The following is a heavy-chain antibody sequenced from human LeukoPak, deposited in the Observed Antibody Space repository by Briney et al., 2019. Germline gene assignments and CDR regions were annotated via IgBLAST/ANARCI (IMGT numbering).Heavy chain of an antibody. CDR1: GASISSYY. J-gene: IGHJ4*02. D-gene: IGHD3-10*01. CDR2: ISYSGST. CDR3: ARHPELYYFDY. Sequence: SETLSLTCTVSGASISSYYWSWIRQPPGKGLEWIGYISYSGSTNYNPSLKSRVTISADTSKNQVSLTLSSVTAADTAVYYCARHPELYYFDYWGQGTLVTVSS. V-gene: IGHV4-59*08.